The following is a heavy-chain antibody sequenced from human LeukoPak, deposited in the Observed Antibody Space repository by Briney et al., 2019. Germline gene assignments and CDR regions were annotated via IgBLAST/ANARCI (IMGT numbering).Heavy chain of an antibody. D-gene: IGHD3-22*01. CDR3: AREDLYYYDSSGSEYFQH. V-gene: IGHV1-2*02. Sequence: SVKVSCKASGYTFTSYAIHWVRQAPGQGLEWMGWITPSGCTNYPQKFQGRVAITWDTSITTAYMDLSRLTSDDTAVYYCAREDLYYYDSSGSEYFQHWGQGTLVTVSS. J-gene: IGHJ1*01. CDR2: ITPSGCT. CDR1: GYTFTSYA.